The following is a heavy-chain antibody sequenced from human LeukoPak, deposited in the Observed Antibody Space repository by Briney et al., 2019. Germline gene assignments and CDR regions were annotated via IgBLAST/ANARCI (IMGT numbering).Heavy chain of an antibody. Sequence: SETLSLTCAVYGGSFSGYYWSWIRQPPGKGLEWIGEINHSGSTNYNPSLKSRVTISADTSKNQFSLKLSSVTAADTAVYYCARGPIVLHIVVVIAINGDAFDIWGQGTMVTVSS. J-gene: IGHJ3*02. CDR2: INHSGST. CDR3: ARGPIVLHIVVVIAINGDAFDI. V-gene: IGHV4-34*01. CDR1: GGSFSGYY. D-gene: IGHD2-21*01.